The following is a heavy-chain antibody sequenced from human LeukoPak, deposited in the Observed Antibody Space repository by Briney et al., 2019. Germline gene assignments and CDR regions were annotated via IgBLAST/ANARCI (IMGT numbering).Heavy chain of an antibody. CDR1: GLTFSSHW. J-gene: IGHJ6*02. V-gene: IGHV3-74*01. D-gene: IGHD6-13*01. CDR3: ARGGSSWYGGWYYYYYYYGMDV. CDR2: ITNDGSST. Sequence: GGSLRLSCAASGLTFSSHWMHWVRQAPGKGLVWVSRITNDGSSTTYADSVKGRFTISRDNAKNMLYLQVNSLRAEDTAVYYCARGGSSWYGGWYYYYYYYGMDVWGQGTTVTVSS.